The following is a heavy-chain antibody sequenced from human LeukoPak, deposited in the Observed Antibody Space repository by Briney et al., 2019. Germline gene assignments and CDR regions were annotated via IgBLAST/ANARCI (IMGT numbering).Heavy chain of an antibody. V-gene: IGHV4-39*07. CDR1: GVSISGSSYY. CDR2: VYYGGST. CDR3: AREEAGFFGPFLPDY. J-gene: IGHJ4*02. Sequence: TPSETLSLTCTVSGVSISGSSYYWAWIRQPPGKGLEWIGSVYYGGSTYYNPSLKSRIIISVDTSKKQVSLKMNSVTAADTAMYYCAREEAGFFGPFLPDYWGQGTLVTVSS. D-gene: IGHD3/OR15-3a*01.